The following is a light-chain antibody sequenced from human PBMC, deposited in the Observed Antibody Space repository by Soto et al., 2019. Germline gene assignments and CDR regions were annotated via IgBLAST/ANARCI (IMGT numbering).Light chain of an antibody. CDR2: LGS. J-gene: IGKJ4*01. CDR3: MQSLQTPLT. V-gene: IGKV2-28*01. CDR1: QSLLHSNGYNY. Sequence: DIVMTQSPLSLPVTPGEPASISCRSSQSLLHSNGYNYLDWYLQKPGQSQQLLIYLGSNRDSGVPDRFSGSGSGTDFTLKISRVEAEDVEIYYCMQSLQTPLTFGGGTKVEIK.